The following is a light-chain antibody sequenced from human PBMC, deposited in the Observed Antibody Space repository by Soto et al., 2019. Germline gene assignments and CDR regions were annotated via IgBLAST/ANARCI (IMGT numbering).Light chain of an antibody. V-gene: IGKV3-20*01. J-gene: IGKJ1*01. Sequence: EVGMTRSPAPLSVSPGERATLPCRASQSVSSNLAWYQQKPGQAPRLLIYGASSRATGIPDRFSGSGSGTDFTLTISRLEPEDFAVYYCQQYGSSPWTFGQGTKVDIK. CDR2: GAS. CDR3: QQYGSSPWT. CDR1: QSVSSN.